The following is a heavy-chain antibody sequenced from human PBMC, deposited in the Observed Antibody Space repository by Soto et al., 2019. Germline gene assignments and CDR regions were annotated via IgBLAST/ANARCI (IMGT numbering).Heavy chain of an antibody. J-gene: IGHJ6*02. CDR2: ISNSSSTI. D-gene: IGHD2-2*01. Sequence: EVQLVESGGGLVQPGGSLRLSCAAPGFTFSSYSMNWVRQAPGKGLEWVSYISNSSSTIYYADSVKGRFTISRDNAKNSLYLQMNSLRDEDTAVYYCARDSPGRYCSSTSCPRMDVWGQGTMVTVSS. V-gene: IGHV3-48*02. CDR1: GFTFSSYS. CDR3: ARDSPGRYCSSTSCPRMDV.